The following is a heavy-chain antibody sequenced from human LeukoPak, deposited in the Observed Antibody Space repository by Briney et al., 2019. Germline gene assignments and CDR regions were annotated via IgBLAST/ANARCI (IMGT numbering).Heavy chain of an antibody. CDR1: GFTISSYA. CDR2: ISYDGSHK. CDR3: ARDIGAQMYYYDSSGYYPY. D-gene: IGHD3-22*01. J-gene: IGHJ4*02. V-gene: IGHV3-30-3*01. Sequence: GGSLRLSCAASGFTISSYAMHWVRQTPGKGLAWVAVISYDGSHKYYADSVKGRFTISRDNSKNTLYLQMNSLRAEDTAVYYCARDIGAQMYYYDSSGYYPYWGQGTLVTVSS.